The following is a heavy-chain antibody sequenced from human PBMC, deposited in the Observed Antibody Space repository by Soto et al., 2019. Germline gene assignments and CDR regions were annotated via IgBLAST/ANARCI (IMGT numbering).Heavy chain of an antibody. V-gene: IGHV3-30*03. CDR1: GFNVGFFG. D-gene: IGHD1-26*01. J-gene: IGHJ4*02. CDR2: ISGDGINT. CDR3: ARGNLSFDFDS. Sequence: ESGGDVVRPGKSLRLSCAASGFNVGFFGMHWVRQAPGKGLEWVAFISGDGINTQYADSVRGRFTLSRDYSRKTMYLQMDSLRDEDTALYYCARGNLSFDFDSWGLGTLVTVSS.